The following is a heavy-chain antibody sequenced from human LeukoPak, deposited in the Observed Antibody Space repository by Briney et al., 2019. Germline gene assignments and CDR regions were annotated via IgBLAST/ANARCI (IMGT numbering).Heavy chain of an antibody. V-gene: IGHV3-66*01. CDR2: IYSGGST. D-gene: IGHD6-6*01. CDR3: ARGDSSSSGYYYMDV. CDR1: GFTVSSNY. J-gene: IGHJ6*03. Sequence: GGSLRLSCAASGFTVSSNYMSWVRQAPGKGLEWVSVIYSGGSTYYADSVKGRFTISRDNSKNTLYLQMNSLRAEDTAVYYCARGDSSSSGYYYMDVWGKGTTVTVSS.